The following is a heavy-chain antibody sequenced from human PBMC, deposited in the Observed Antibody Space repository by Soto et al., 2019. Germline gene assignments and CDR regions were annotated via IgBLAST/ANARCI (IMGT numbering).Heavy chain of an antibody. Sequence: GGSLRLSCAASGFTFSSYSMNWVRQAPGKGLEWVSFISSSSSYIYYADSVKGRFTISRDNAKNSLYLQMNSLRAEDTAVYYCARDGDPGDFWSGYPYYYYYGMDVWGQGTTVTVSS. V-gene: IGHV3-21*01. J-gene: IGHJ6*02. CDR3: ARDGDPGDFWSGYPYYYYYGMDV. CDR2: ISSSSSYI. D-gene: IGHD3-3*01. CDR1: GFTFSSYS.